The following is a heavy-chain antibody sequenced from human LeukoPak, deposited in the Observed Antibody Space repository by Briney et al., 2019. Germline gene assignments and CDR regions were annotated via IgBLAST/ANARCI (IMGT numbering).Heavy chain of an antibody. J-gene: IGHJ4*02. Sequence: PGGSLRLSCAASGFTFSSYGMHWVRQAPGKGLEWVAVISYDGSNKYYADSVKGRFTISRDNSKNTLYLQMNSLRAEDTAVYYCAKDSKRWKTYYYEAGSYYFDYWGQGTRVTVSS. CDR3: AKDSKRWKTYYYEAGSYYFDY. V-gene: IGHV3-30*18. CDR1: GFTFSSYG. D-gene: IGHD3-10*01. CDR2: ISYDGSNK.